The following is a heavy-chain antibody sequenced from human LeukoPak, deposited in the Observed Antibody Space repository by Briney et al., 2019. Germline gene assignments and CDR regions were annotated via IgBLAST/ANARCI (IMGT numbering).Heavy chain of an antibody. CDR2: ISWNSGSI. CDR1: RFTFDDYA. J-gene: IGHJ3*02. D-gene: IGHD3-9*01. Sequence: GGSLRLSCAASRFTFDDYAMHWVRQAPGKGLEWVSGISWNSGSIGYADSVKGRFTISRDNAKNSLYLQMNSLRAEDTALYYCAKLVDESLDAFDIWGQGTMVTVSS. CDR3: AKLVDESLDAFDI. V-gene: IGHV3-9*01.